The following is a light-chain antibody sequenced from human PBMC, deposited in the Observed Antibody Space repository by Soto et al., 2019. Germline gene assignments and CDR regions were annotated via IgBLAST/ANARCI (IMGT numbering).Light chain of an antibody. CDR2: SNN. Sequence: QSVLTQPPSASGTPGQRVTISCSGSSSNIGSNTVNWYQQLPGTAPKLVIYSNNQRPSGVPDRFSGSKSGTSASLAICGLQSEDEADYYCVAWDDSLNGYVVFGGGTKVTVL. V-gene: IGLV1-44*01. J-gene: IGLJ2*01. CDR1: SSNIGSNT. CDR3: VAWDDSLNGYVV.